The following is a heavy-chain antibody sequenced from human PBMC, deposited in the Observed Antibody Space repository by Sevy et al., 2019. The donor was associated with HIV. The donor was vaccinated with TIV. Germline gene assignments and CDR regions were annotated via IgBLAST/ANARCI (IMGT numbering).Heavy chain of an antibody. D-gene: IGHD2-15*01. CDR1: GYTFSSYR. Sequence: ASVKVSCKISGYTFSSYRITWVRQAPGQGLECMGWTSPHNGDTNYAQKLQGRVTMITDTSTTTAYMELRNLRSDDTAVYYCARAYCSGGRCYSLAYWGQGTLVTVSS. CDR3: ARAYCSGGRCYSLAY. V-gene: IGHV1-18*01. J-gene: IGHJ4*01. CDR2: TSPHNGDT.